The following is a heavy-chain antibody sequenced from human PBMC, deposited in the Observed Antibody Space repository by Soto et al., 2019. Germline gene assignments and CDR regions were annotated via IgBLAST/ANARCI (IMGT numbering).Heavy chain of an antibody. V-gene: IGHV3-23*01. CDR3: AKDDWGSESGFDY. D-gene: IGHD3-16*01. Sequence: GGSLRLYCAASGFTFSSYAMSWVRQAPGKGLEWVSAISGSGGSTYYADSVKGRFTISRDNSKNTLYLQMNSLRAEDTAVYYCAKDDWGSESGFDYWGQGTLVTVSS. CDR2: ISGSGGST. J-gene: IGHJ4*02. CDR1: GFTFSSYA.